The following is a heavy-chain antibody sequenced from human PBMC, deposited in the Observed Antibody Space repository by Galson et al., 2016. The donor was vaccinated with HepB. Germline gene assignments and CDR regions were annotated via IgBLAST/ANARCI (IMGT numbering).Heavy chain of an antibody. CDR3: ARDRQYPDI. CDR1: GYTSTDYA. V-gene: IGHV1-3*01. CDR2: INAGTGNT. D-gene: IGHD2-2*01. J-gene: IGHJ2*01. Sequence: SVKVSCKASGYTSTDYALHWVRQAPGQSLEWMGWINAGTGNTKYSQKFQGRVTLTRDTSANSAYMDLSSLTSEDTAVYYCARDRQYPDIWGRGTLVTVSS.